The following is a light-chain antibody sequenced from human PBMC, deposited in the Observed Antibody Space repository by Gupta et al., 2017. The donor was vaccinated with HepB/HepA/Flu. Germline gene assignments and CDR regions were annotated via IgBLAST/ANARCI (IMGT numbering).Light chain of an antibody. CDR3: QQLNYYPRT. CDR1: QGIATY. Sequence: DVQMNPSPSFLSASVGDRVTVTCRASQGIATYLAWYQQKPGKAPKLLIYDASTLQSGVPSRFSGGGSGTEFTLTINSLQPEDFATYFCQQLNYYPRTFGQGTKVEIK. CDR2: DAS. V-gene: IGKV1-9*01. J-gene: IGKJ1*01.